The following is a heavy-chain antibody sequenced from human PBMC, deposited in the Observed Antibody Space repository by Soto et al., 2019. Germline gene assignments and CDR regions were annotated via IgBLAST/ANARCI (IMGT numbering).Heavy chain of an antibody. J-gene: IGHJ4*02. CDR2: IKQDGSEK. V-gene: IGHV3-7*03. CDR1: GFTFSSYW. CDR3: ARDSSGYYSVPGY. D-gene: IGHD3-22*01. Sequence: PGGSLRLSCAASGFTFSSYWMSWVRQAPGKGLEWVANIKQDGSEKYYVDSVKGRFTISRDNAKNSLYLQMNSLRAEDTAVYYCARDSSGYYSVPGYWGQGTLVTVSS.